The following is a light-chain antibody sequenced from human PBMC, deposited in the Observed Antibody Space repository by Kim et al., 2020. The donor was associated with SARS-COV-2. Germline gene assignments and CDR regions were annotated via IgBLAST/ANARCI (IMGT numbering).Light chain of an antibody. J-gene: IGLJ1*01. CDR3: SSYTSSTLHV. CDR1: SSDVGGHDY. V-gene: IGLV2-14*03. CDR2: DVS. Sequence: QSALTQPASVSGSPGQSITISCTGTSSDVGGHDYVSWYQQHPGKAPKLMIYDVSNRASGISNRFSGSKSGNTASLTISGLQAEDEADYYCSSYTSSTLHVFGTGTKVPV.